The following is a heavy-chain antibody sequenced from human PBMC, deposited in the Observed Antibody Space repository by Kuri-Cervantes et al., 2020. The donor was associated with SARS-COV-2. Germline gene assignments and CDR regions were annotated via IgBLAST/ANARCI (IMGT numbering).Heavy chain of an antibody. CDR3: ARALSYTGYSGSYNWFDP. CDR1: TGSISSYY. CDR2: ISHSRGT. D-gene: IGHD1-26*01. V-gene: IGHV4-59*01. Sequence: GSLRLSCTVSTGSISSYYWSWIRQPPGKGLEWIGYISHSRGTNYNPSLKSRVTIPRDTSKNQFSLKLSSVTAANTAVYYCARALSYTGYSGSYNWFDPWCQGTLVTVSS. J-gene: IGHJ5*02.